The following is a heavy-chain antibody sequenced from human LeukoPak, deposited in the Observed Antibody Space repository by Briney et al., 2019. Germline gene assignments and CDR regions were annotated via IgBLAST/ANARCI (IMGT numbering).Heavy chain of an antibody. D-gene: IGHD3-22*01. V-gene: IGHV4-38-2*02. CDR1: GYSISSGYY. Sequence: SETLSLTCTVSGYSISSGYYWGWVRQPPGKGLEWIGTIHHSGSTYYSPSLGSRVTTSVDTSKNQFSLSLSSVTAADTAVYYCARSYYDSRGRFDPWGQGTLVTVSS. CDR3: ARSYYDSRGRFDP. CDR2: IHHSGST. J-gene: IGHJ5*02.